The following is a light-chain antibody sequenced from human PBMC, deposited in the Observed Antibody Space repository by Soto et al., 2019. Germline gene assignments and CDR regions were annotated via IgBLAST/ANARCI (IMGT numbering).Light chain of an antibody. Sequence: DIQMTQSPSTLSASVGDRVTITCRASQGISSNLAWYQQKPGKAPNLLIYHISTLQSGVPSRFSGSGSGTDFTLTISSLQHEDFATYYCKQSYYNPTFGQGTKGDIK. CDR3: KQSYYNPT. CDR1: QGISSN. CDR2: HIS. J-gene: IGKJ1*01. V-gene: IGKV1-39*01.